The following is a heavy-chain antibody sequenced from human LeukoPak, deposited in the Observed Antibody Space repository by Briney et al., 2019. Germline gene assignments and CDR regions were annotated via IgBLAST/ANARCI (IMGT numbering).Heavy chain of an antibody. D-gene: IGHD7-27*01. CDR3: ARDYPGDLVLYYFDY. Sequence: ASVKVSCKASGYTFTGYYMHWVRQAPGQGLEWMGWINPNSGGTNYAQKFQGRVTMTRDTSISTAYMELSRLRSDDTAVYYCARDYPGDLVLYYFDYWGQGTLVTVSS. CDR1: GYTFTGYY. V-gene: IGHV1-2*02. J-gene: IGHJ4*02. CDR2: INPNSGGT.